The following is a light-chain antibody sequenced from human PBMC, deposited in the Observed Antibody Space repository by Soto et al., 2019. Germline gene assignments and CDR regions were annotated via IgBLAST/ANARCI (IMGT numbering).Light chain of an antibody. Sequence: IQMSQSPSSLSASVGDRVSITCRASDTVNNNYVNWYQQKSGGAPKLRIYIGSGLQSEVPSSFNGRGSGTDFTSHIKRLQPGDVGSYFCRQTSSFPLSFGGGTKVESK. CDR3: RQTSSFPLS. V-gene: IGKV1-39*01. CDR1: DTVNNNY. CDR2: IGS. J-gene: IGKJ4*01.